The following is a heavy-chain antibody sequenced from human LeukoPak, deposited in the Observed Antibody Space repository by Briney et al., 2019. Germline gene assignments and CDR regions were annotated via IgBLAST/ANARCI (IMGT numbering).Heavy chain of an antibody. CDR1: GGSFSGYY. CDR2: INHSGST. Sequence: PSETLSLTYAVYGGSFSGYYWSWIRQPPGKGLEWIGEINHSGSTNYNPSLKSRVTISVDTSKNQFSLRLSSVTAADTAVYYCARVKRRLSSGFDYWGQGTLVTVSS. D-gene: IGHD6-19*01. V-gene: IGHV4-34*01. CDR3: ARVKRRLSSGFDY. J-gene: IGHJ4*02.